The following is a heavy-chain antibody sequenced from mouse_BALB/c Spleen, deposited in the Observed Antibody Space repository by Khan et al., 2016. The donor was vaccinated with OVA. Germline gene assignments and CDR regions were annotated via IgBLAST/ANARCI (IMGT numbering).Heavy chain of an antibody. D-gene: IGHD4-1*01. J-gene: IGHJ3*01. CDR2: INPDNAGT. Sequence: VQLKQSGPELVEPGASVKMSCKASGYTFTNYVIHWVKQKPGQGLEWIGYINPDNAGTRYNEKFKGKATLTSDISSTSPYMELLSLTSEDSAVYYCAREASSWDFSFPYWGQGTLVTVSA. CDR3: AREASSWDFSFPY. V-gene: IGHV1S136*01. CDR1: GYTFTNYV.